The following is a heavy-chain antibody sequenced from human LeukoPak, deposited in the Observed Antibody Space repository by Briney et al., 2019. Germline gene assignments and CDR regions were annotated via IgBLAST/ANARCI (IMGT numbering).Heavy chain of an antibody. V-gene: IGHV1-69*04. Sequence: SVKVSCKASGGTFSSYAVSWVRQAPGQGLEWMGRIIPILGIANYAQKFQGRVTITADKSTSTAYMELSSLRSEDTAVYYCARAPLTYCSGGSCYSRSNYYYGMDVWGQGTTVTVSS. CDR3: ARAPLTYCSGGSCYSRSNYYYGMDV. CDR2: IIPILGIA. CDR1: GGTFSSYA. J-gene: IGHJ6*02. D-gene: IGHD2-15*01.